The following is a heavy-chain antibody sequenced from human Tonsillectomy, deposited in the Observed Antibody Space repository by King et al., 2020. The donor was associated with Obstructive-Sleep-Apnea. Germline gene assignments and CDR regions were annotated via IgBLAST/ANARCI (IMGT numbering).Heavy chain of an antibody. Sequence: QVQLVESGGGVVQPGRSLRLSCAASGFTFSSYAMHWVRQAPGKGLEWVAVISYDGSNKYYADSVKGRFTISRDSSKNTLYLQMNSLRAEDTAVYYCARDRYYYGSGSYSYFDYWGQGTLVTVSS. CDR2: ISYDGSNK. CDR3: ARDRYYYGSGSYSYFDY. D-gene: IGHD3-10*01. J-gene: IGHJ4*02. CDR1: GFTFSSYA. V-gene: IGHV3-30*04.